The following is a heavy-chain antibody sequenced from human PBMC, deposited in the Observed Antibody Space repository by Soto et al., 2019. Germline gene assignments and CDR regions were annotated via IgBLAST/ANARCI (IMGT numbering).Heavy chain of an antibody. V-gene: IGHV1-46*01. D-gene: IGHD6-25*01. Sequence: ASVKVSCKASGYTFTVYYMHWVRQAPGQGLEWMGIINPSGGSTSYAQKFQGRVTMTRDTSTSTVYMELSSLRSEDTAVYYCARDIRETATTLGGMDVWGQGTTVTVSS. CDR1: GYTFTVYY. CDR3: ARDIRETATTLGGMDV. CDR2: INPSGGST. J-gene: IGHJ6*02.